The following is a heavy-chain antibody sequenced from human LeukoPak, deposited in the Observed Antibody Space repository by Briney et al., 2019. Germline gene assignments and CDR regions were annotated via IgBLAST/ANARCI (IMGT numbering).Heavy chain of an antibody. J-gene: IGHJ4*02. D-gene: IGHD3-10*01. CDR1: AGSISSGDYY. Sequence: SQTLSLTCTFSAGSISSGDYYWRWIRQPAGKGLEWIGYISYSGSTYHNPSLKSRVTISSDTSKNQFSLKLSSVTAADTAVYYCASNYYGSGSYGFYFDYWGQGTLVTVSS. CDR2: ISYSGST. V-gene: IGHV4-30-4*01. CDR3: ASNYYGSGSYGFYFDY.